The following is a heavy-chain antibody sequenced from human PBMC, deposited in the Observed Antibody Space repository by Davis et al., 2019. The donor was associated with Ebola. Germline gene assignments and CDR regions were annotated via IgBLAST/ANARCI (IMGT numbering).Heavy chain of an antibody. CDR2: IQSITNVATT. CDR3: TTNYYASGSFRYYYGMDV. J-gene: IGHJ6*02. D-gene: IGHD3-10*01. V-gene: IGHV3-15*01. CDR1: GFTFDKAW. Sequence: GESLKISCAASGFTFDKAWMSWVRQAPGKGLEWVGRIQSITNVATTDYAAPVKGRFTISRDDSKDTLYLQMNSLKTEDTAVYYCTTNYYASGSFRYYYGMDVWGQGTTVTVSS.